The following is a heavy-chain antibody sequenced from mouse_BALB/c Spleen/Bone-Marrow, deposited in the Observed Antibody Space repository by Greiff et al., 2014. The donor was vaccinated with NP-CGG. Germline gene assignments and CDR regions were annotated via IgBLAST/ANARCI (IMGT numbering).Heavy chain of an antibody. Sequence: QVQLQQSGAELAKPGASVMVSCKASGYTLSTYWMHWVKQRPGQGLEWIGYINPRTGFTEYSPKFRDKATFTVDNSSSTAYMRLSSLTSEDSAVYYCARLACYGDYPAWFAYWGQGTLVTVSA. CDR2: INPRTGFT. CDR1: GYTLSTYW. V-gene: IGHV1-7*01. J-gene: IGHJ3*01. CDR3: ARLACYGDYPAWFAY. D-gene: IGHD2-13*01.